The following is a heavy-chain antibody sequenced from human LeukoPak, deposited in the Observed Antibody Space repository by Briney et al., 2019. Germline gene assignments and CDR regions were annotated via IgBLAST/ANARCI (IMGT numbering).Heavy chain of an antibody. V-gene: IGHV3-48*03. D-gene: IGHD3/OR15-3a*01. CDR1: GINFSDSE. CDR2: ISSSGTTI. CDR3: ARGVPTGYYTSCYDY. Sequence: GGSLRLSCAASGINFSDSEMNWVRQAPGKGLEWVSYISSSGTTIYYADSVKGRFTISRDNAKNSLYLQMNSPRAEDTAVYYCARGVPTGYYTSCYDYWGQGTLVTVSS. J-gene: IGHJ4*02.